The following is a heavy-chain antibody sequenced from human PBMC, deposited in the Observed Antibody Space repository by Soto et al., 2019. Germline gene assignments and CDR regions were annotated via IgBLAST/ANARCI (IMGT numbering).Heavy chain of an antibody. Sequence: EVQLVESGGGLVQPGGSLRLSCAASGFTFNTYWMQWVRQAPGKGLVWVSRIKSDGSYTNYADSVKGRFTISRDNAKNTLFLQMHSLGAEDPAVYYCATGGSGYFTYCGQGTLVTVSA. V-gene: IGHV3-74*01. CDR3: ATGGSGYFTY. D-gene: IGHD3-22*01. J-gene: IGHJ4*02. CDR2: IKSDGSYT. CDR1: GFTFNTYW.